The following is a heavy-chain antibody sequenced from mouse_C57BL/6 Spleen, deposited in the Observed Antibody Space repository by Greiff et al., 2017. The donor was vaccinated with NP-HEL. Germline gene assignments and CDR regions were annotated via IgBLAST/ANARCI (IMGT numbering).Heavy chain of an antibody. CDR2: IDPSDSYT. V-gene: IGHV1-69*01. J-gene: IGHJ2*01. CDR1: GYTFTSYW. CDR3: SRRGTLYYFDY. Sequence: VQLQQSGAELVMPGASVKLSCKASGYTFTSYWMHWVKQRPGQGLEWIGEIDPSDSYTNYNQKFKGKSTLTVDKSSSTAYMQLSSLTSDDSAVYYCSRRGTLYYFDYWGQGTTLTVSS. D-gene: IGHD6-2*01.